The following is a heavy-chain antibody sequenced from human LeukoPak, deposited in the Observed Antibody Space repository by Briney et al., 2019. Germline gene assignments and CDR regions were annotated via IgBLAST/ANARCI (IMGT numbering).Heavy chain of an antibody. CDR3: ARVLVLAPDF. D-gene: IGHD3-3*01. V-gene: IGHV3-21*01. CDR2: ISSSSSYI. J-gene: IGHJ4*02. CDR1: GFTFGSYS. Sequence: GGSLRLSCAASGFTFGSYSMNWVRQAPGKGLEWVSSISSSSSYIYYADSVKGRFTISRNNAKNSLYLQMNSLRAEDTAVYYCARVLVLAPDFWGQGTLVTVSS.